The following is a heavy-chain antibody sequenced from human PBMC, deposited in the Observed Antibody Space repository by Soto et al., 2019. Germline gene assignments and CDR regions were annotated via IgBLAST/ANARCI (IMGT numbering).Heavy chain of an antibody. CDR1: GGSISSGGYY. J-gene: IGHJ6*02. V-gene: IGHV4-31*03. CDR3: ARGRMITMVRGVDYYYYGMDV. D-gene: IGHD3-10*01. CDR2: IYYSGST. Sequence: PSETLSLTCTVSGGSISSGGYYWSWIRQHPGKGLEWIGYIYYSGSTYYNPSLKSRVTISVDTSKNQFSLKLSSVTAADTAVYYCARGRMITMVRGVDYYYYGMDVWGQGTTVTVSS.